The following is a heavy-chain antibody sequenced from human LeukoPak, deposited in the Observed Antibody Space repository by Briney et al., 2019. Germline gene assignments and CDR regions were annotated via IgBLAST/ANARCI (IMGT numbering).Heavy chain of an antibody. D-gene: IGHD1-26*01. Sequence: GGSLRLSCAASGFTFSSNWMHWVRQAPGKGLVWVSHISSDGSSTNYADAVKGRFTISRDNAKNTLYLQMNSLRAEDTAVYYCARAPVGATTLGYFQHWGQGTLVTVSS. V-gene: IGHV3-74*01. CDR2: ISSDGSST. J-gene: IGHJ1*01. CDR1: GFTFSSNW. CDR3: ARAPVGATTLGYFQH.